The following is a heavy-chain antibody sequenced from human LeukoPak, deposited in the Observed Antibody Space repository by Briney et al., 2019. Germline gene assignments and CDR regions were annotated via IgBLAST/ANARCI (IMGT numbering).Heavy chain of an antibody. V-gene: IGHV1-58*01. J-gene: IGHJ4*02. CDR1: GFTFTSSA. Sequence: ASVKVSCKASGFTFTSSAVQWVRQARGQRLEWIGWIVVGSGNTNYAQKFQERVTITRDMSTSTAYMELSSLRSEDTAVYYCARSTVGADSYFDYWGQGTLVTVSS. CDR3: ARSTVGADSYFDY. D-gene: IGHD1-26*01. CDR2: IVVGSGNT.